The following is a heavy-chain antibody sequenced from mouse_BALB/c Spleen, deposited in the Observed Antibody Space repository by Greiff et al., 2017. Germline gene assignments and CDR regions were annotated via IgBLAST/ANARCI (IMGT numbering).Heavy chain of an antibody. V-gene: IGHV1-82*01. CDR1: GYAFSSSW. CDR3: ARSGWYRDY. J-gene: IGHJ3*01. D-gene: IGHD2-1*01. Sequence: QVQLQQSGPELVKPGASVKISCKASGYAFSSSWMNWVKQRPGQGLEWIGRIYPGDGDTNYNGKFKGKATLTADKSSSTAYMQLSSLTSVDSAVYFCARSGWYRDYWGQGTLVTVSA. CDR2: IYPGDGDT.